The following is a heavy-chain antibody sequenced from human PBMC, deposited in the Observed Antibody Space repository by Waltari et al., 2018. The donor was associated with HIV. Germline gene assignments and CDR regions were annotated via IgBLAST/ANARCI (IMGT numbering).Heavy chain of an antibody. J-gene: IGHJ4*02. CDR2: IYHSGNT. V-gene: IGHV4-38-2*02. D-gene: IGHD3-10*01. Sequence: QVQLQESGPGLVKPSETLSLTCTVSGYYISSGYYWGWIRQPPGKGLEWIGTIYHSGNTSYNPSLKSRVTISVDTSKNQFSLKLSSVTAADTAVYYCARDRGGSGSYSDSWGQGTLVTVSS. CDR1: GYYISSGYY. CDR3: ARDRGGSGSYSDS.